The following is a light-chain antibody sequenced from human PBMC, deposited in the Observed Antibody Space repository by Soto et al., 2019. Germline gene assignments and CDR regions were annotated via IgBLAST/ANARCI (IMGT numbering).Light chain of an antibody. Sequence: QSALTQPASVSGSPGQSITISCTGTSSDVGGYNYVSWYQQHPGKAPKLMIYDVSNRPSGVPNRFSGSKSGNTASLTISGLQAQDETEYYSSSYTSSSTLVYVFGTGTKVTVL. CDR2: DVS. CDR1: SSDVGGYNY. V-gene: IGLV2-14*03. J-gene: IGLJ1*01. CDR3: SSYTSSSTLVYV.